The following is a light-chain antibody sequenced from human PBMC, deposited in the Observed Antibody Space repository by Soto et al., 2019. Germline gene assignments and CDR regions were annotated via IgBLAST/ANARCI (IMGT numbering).Light chain of an antibody. V-gene: IGKV3-11*01. CDR3: QPRSNWPLT. J-gene: IGKJ4*01. Sequence: EIVLTQSPATLSLSPGERATLSCRASQSVSSYLAWYQQKPGQAPRLLIYDASNRTTGVPARFSGSGSGTDFTLTISSLEPEDFVGYYCQPRSNWPLTFGGGTKVEIK. CDR1: QSVSSY. CDR2: DAS.